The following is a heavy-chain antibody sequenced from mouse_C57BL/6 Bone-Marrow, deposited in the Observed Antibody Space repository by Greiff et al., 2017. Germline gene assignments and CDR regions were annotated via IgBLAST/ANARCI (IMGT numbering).Heavy chain of an antibody. J-gene: IGHJ1*03. V-gene: IGHV1-54*01. CDR3: ARKERDWYVDG. CDR1: GYAFTNYL. CDR2: INPGSGGT. Sequence: QVQLKQSGAELVRPGTSVKVSCKASGYAFTNYLIEWVKQRPGKGLEWIGVINPGSGGTNYNEKFKGKATLTADKSSSTAYMQLSSLTSEDSAVFVCARKERDWYVDGWGTGTTITVSS.